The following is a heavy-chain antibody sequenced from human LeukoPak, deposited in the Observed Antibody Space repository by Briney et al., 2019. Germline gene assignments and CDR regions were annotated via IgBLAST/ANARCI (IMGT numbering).Heavy chain of an antibody. CDR3: ARVSWFPGTSYYYMDV. CDR1: GGSISRYY. J-gene: IGHJ6*03. Sequence: SETLSLTCTVSGGSISRYYWSWIPQPPGKGLEWFGYIYDSGTTNYNPSLKSRVTISVDTSKKQFSLKLTSVTAADTAVYYCARVSWFPGTSYYYMDVWGKGTAVTVSS. CDR2: IYDSGTT. V-gene: IGHV4-59*01. D-gene: IGHD1-1*01.